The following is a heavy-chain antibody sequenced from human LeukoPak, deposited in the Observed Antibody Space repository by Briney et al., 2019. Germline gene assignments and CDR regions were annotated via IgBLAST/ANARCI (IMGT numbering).Heavy chain of an antibody. Sequence: GGSLTLSCAASVFTYSSYDTHWVRQAPGKGLEWGSYSSSSGTTIYYADSVKGRFTISGDDAKNSLYLQMNSLRAEDTAVYYCARERSSGWCFDSWGQGTLVSVSS. CDR3: ARERSSGWCFDS. D-gene: IGHD6-19*01. CDR2: SSSSGTTI. CDR1: VFTYSSYD. V-gene: IGHV3-48*03. J-gene: IGHJ4*02.